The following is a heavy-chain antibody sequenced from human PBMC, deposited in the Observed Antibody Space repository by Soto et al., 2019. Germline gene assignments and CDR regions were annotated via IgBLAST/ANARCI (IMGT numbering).Heavy chain of an antibody. V-gene: IGHV3-23*01. Sequence: EVQLLESGGGLVQPGGSLRLSCAASGFTFSNFVMRWVRQTPGKGLEWVSTITETGGDTYYTDSVKGRFTVSRDNSKNTLYLQMTSLRAEDTALYYCAKDRSENFWVYYYAMDVWGQGTAVTVSS. J-gene: IGHJ6*02. CDR3: AKDRSENFWVYYYAMDV. CDR1: GFTFSNFV. CDR2: ITETGGDT. D-gene: IGHD6-19*01.